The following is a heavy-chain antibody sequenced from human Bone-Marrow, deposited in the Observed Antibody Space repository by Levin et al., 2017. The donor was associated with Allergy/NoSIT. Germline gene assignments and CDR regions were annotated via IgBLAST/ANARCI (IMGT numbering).Heavy chain of an antibody. Sequence: PGGSLRLSCAASGFTFSSYAMHWVRQAPGKGLEWVAVISYDGSNKYYADSVKGRFTISRDNSKNTLYLQMNSLRAEDTAVYYCAREGRIAARRAHMDVWGQGTTVTVSS. CDR3: AREGRIAARRAHMDV. D-gene: IGHD6-6*01. CDR1: GFTFSSYA. J-gene: IGHJ6*02. CDR2: ISYDGSNK. V-gene: IGHV3-30*04.